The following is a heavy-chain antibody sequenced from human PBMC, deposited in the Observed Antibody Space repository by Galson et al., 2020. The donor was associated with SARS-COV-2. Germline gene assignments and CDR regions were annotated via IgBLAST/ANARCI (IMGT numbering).Heavy chain of an antibody. V-gene: IGHV2-70*01. J-gene: IGHJ6*02. CDR3: ARIPVEFVRGVIGDYYYYGMDV. CDR2: IDWDDDK. Sequence: SGPTLVKPTQTLTLTCTFSGFSLSTSGMCVSWIRQPPGKALEWLALIDWDDDKYYSTSLKTRLTISKDTSKNQVVLTMTNMDHVDTATYYCARIPVEFVRGVIGDYYYYGMDVWGQGTTVTVSS. CDR1: GFSLSTSGMC. D-gene: IGHD3-10*02.